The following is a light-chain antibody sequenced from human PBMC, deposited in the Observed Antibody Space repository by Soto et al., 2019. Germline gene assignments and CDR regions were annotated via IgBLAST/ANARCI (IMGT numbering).Light chain of an antibody. CDR2: AAS. J-gene: IGKJ3*01. CDR1: QSVSSNK. CDR3: QQYDSSLGT. Sequence: EIVLAQSPGTLSLSPGERATLSCRASQSVSSNKLAWYQQKPGQAPRLLIYAASSRATGTPDRFSGSGSGTDFTLTITRLEPEDFAVYYCQQYDSSLGTFGPGTKVDIK. V-gene: IGKV3-20*01.